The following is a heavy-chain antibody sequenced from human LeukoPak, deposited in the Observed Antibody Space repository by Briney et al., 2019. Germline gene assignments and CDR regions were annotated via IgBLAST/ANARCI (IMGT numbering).Heavy chain of an antibody. J-gene: IGHJ6*03. CDR1: GFTFSSYA. CDR3: ARDPSSSSWSYYYYYMDV. CDR2: ISYDGSNK. D-gene: IGHD6-13*01. V-gene: IGHV3-30*04. Sequence: PGGSLRLSCAASGFTFSSYAMHWVRQAPGKGLEWVAVISYDGSNKYYADSVKGRFTISRDNSKNTLYLQMNSLRAEDTAVYYCARDPSSSSWSYYYYYMDVWGKGTTVTVSS.